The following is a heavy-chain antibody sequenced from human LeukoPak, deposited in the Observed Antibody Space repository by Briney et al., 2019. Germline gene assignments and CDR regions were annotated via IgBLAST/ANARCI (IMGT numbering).Heavy chain of an antibody. CDR1: GFTFDDYA. J-gene: IGHJ4*02. D-gene: IGHD1-26*01. Sequence: PGGSLRLSCAASGFTFDDYAMHWVRQAPGKGLEWVSGISWNSGSIGYADSVEGRFTISRDNAKNSLYLQMNSLRAEDTALYYSAKDILGSGSFSTPDYWGQGTLVTVSS. CDR3: AKDILGSGSFSTPDY. V-gene: IGHV3-9*01. CDR2: ISWNSGSI.